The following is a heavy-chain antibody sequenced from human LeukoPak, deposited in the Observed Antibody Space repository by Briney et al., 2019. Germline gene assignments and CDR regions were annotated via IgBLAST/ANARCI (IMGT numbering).Heavy chain of an antibody. J-gene: IGHJ4*02. CDR3: ARGRSALRKNFDD. CDR1: GGSFSDYY. V-gene: IGHV4-34*01. Sequence: TTSETLSLSCAVYGGSFSDYYWSWIRQPPGKGVEWIGEINHSGSTNYNPSLKSRVTISVDTSKNQFSLKLSSVTAADTAVYYCARGRSALRKNFDDWGQGTLVTVSS. D-gene: IGHD2-8*01. CDR2: INHSGST.